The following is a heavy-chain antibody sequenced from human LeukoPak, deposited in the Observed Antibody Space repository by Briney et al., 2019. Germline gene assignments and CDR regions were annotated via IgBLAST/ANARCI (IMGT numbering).Heavy chain of an antibody. D-gene: IGHD2-2*01. CDR2: ISYDGSNK. Sequence: GGSLRLSSAASGFTFSSYGMHWVRQAPGKGLEWVAVISYDGSNKYYADSVKGRFTISRDNSKNTLYLQMNSLRAEDTAVYYCAKDPAGGVPAADNWFDPWGQGTLVTVSS. V-gene: IGHV3-30*18. CDR1: GFTFSSYG. CDR3: AKDPAGGVPAADNWFDP. J-gene: IGHJ5*02.